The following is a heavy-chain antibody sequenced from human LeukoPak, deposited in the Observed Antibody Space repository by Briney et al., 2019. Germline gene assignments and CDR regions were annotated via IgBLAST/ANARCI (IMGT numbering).Heavy chain of an antibody. D-gene: IGHD3-3*01. CDR1: GGSFSGYY. Sequence: SETLSLTCAVYGGSFSGYYWSWNRQPPGKGLEWIGEINHSGSTNYNPSLKSRVTISVDTSKNQFSLKLSSVTAADTAVYYCARSDPATYYDFWSGPPHYYMDVWGKGTTVTVSS. CDR2: INHSGST. CDR3: ARSDPATYYDFWSGPPHYYMDV. V-gene: IGHV4-34*01. J-gene: IGHJ6*03.